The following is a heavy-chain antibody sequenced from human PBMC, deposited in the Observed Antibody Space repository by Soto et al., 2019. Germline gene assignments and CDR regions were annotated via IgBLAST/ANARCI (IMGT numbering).Heavy chain of an antibody. CDR2: ISYSGSA. J-gene: IGHJ5*02. CDR3: ATLPPRIVVMTNEIPS. D-gene: IGHD2-21*02. CDR1: GETFSDYY. V-gene: IGHV4-34*08. Sequence: SETMYLTCDVYGETFSDYYWTWIRQTLGKGLEWIGQISYSGSASYNPSLKSRVFISVGTSNNQFSLELRAVTAADTAVYYCATLPPRIVVMTNEIPSWGQGTLVTVSS.